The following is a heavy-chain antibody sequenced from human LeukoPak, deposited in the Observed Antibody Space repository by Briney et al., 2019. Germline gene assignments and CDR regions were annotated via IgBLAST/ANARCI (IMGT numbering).Heavy chain of an antibody. CDR2: IYYTGST. D-gene: IGHD2-15*01. CDR1: GGSISSYH. J-gene: IGHJ4*02. CDR3: ASTHCSGGGCSGY. Sequence: NPSETLSLTCTVSGGSISSYHWNWIRQPPGKGLEWLGNIYYTGSTNYNPSLKSRITISVDTSRSQFSLKLSSVTAADTAVYYCASTHCSGGGCSGYWGQGTLVTVSS. V-gene: IGHV4-59*01.